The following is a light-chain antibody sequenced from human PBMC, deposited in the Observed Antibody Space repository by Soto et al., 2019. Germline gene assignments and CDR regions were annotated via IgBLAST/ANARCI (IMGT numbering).Light chain of an antibody. Sequence: EIVLTQSPGTLSLSPGERATLSCRASQSVSSSYLAWYQQKPGQAPRLLIYGASSRATGIPDRFSGSGSGTEFTLTISRLEPEDFAVYYCQQYGSSQWTFGQGTKVEFK. CDR1: QSVSSSY. CDR2: GAS. CDR3: QQYGSSQWT. J-gene: IGKJ1*01. V-gene: IGKV3-20*01.